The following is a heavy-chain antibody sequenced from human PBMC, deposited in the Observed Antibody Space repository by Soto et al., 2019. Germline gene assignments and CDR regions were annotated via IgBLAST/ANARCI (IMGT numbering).Heavy chain of an antibody. Sequence: ASVKVSCKASGYTFTGYYMHWVRQAPGQGLEGMGWINPYNGSTNYAQKFQGRVTMTTDTSTSTAYMELRSLRSDDTAVYYCARDPGPTSCYACASGMDVWGQGTTVTVSS. J-gene: IGHJ6*02. CDR1: GYTFTGYY. V-gene: IGHV1-2*02. CDR2: INPYNGST. CDR3: ARDPGPTSCYACASGMDV. D-gene: IGHD2-2*01.